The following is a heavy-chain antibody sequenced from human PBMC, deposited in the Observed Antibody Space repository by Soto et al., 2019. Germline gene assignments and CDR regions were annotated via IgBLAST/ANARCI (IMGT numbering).Heavy chain of an antibody. Sequence: GGSLRLSCAASGFTFSSYAMSWVRQAPGKGLEWVSAISGSGGSTYYADSVKGRFTISRDNSKNTLYLQMNSLRAEDTAVYYCAKDRGGFSLYYQLLHHPNPTFDYWGQGTLVTVSS. CDR3: AKDRGGFSLYYQLLHHPNPTFDY. J-gene: IGHJ4*02. V-gene: IGHV3-23*01. CDR2: ISGSGGST. CDR1: GFTFSSYA. D-gene: IGHD2-2*02.